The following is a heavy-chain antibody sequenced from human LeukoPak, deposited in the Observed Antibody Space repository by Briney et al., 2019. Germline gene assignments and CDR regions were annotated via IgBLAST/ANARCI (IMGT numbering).Heavy chain of an antibody. V-gene: IGHV1-46*01. J-gene: IGHJ4*02. Sequence: ASVKVSCKASGYTFTSYYMHWVRQAPGQGLEWMGIINPSGGSTSYAQKFQGRVTMTRDTSTSTVYMELSSLRSDDTAVYYCARDPTRGYSGSYFFDYWGQGTLVTVSS. CDR1: GYTFTSYY. CDR3: ARDPTRGYSGSYFFDY. D-gene: IGHD1-26*01. CDR2: INPSGGST.